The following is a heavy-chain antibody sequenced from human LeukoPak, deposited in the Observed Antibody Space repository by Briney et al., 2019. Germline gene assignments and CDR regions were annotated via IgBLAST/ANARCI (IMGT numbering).Heavy chain of an antibody. CDR1: GFTFSSYA. CDR3: AKDTQRRFVEWLSGDY. D-gene: IGHD3-3*01. V-gene: IGHV3-23*01. CDR2: ISGSGGST. J-gene: IGHJ4*02. Sequence: GGSLRLSCAASGFTFSSYAVSWVRQAPGKGLEWVSAISGSGGSTYYADSVKGRFTISRDNSKNTLYLQMNSLRAEDTAVYYCAKDTQRRFVEWLSGDYWGQGTLVTVSS.